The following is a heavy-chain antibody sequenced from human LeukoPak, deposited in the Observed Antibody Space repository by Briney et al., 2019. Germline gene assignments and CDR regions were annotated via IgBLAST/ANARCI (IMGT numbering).Heavy chain of an antibody. CDR2: ISYDGSNK. CDR3: ARDPKGSGWYGRFGY. Sequence: GGSLRLSCAASGFTFSSYAMHWVRQAPGKGLEWVAVISYDGSNKYYVDSVKGRFTISRDNSKNTLYLQMNSLRAEDTAVYYCARDPKGSGWYGRFGYWGQGTLVTVSS. J-gene: IGHJ4*02. V-gene: IGHV3-30-3*01. CDR1: GFTFSSYA. D-gene: IGHD6-19*01.